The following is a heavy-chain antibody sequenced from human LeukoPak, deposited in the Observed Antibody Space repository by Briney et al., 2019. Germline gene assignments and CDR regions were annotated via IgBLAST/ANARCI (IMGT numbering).Heavy chain of an antibody. CDR2: INHSGST. D-gene: IGHD3-10*01. CDR1: GGSFSGYY. CDR3: ARGSRYYYGSGSYYANWFDP. V-gene: IGHV4-34*01. Sequence: SSETLSLTCAVYGGSFSGYYWSWIRQPPGKGLEWIGEINHSGSTNYNPSLKSRVTISVDTSKNQFSLKLSSVTAADTAVYYCARGSRYYYGSGSYYANWFDPWGQGTLVTVSS. J-gene: IGHJ5*02.